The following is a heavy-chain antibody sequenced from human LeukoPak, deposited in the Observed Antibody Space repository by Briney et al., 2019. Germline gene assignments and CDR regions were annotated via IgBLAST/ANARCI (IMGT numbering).Heavy chain of an antibody. V-gene: IGHV3-30-3*01. J-gene: IGHJ6*02. CDR3: ARGRKYSYGTYYYGLDV. D-gene: IGHD5-18*01. Sequence: GGSLRLSCVASGFTFSTYAMHWVRQAPGKGLEWVAVILYDGNNKYYADSVKGRFTISRDNSKNTLYLQMNSLRAEDTAVYYCARGRKYSYGTYYYGLDVWGQGTTATVCS. CDR2: ILYDGNNK. CDR1: GFTFSTYA.